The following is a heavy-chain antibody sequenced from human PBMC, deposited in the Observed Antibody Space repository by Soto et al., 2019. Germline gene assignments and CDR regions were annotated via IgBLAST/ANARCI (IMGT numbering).Heavy chain of an antibody. V-gene: IGHV1-69*13. D-gene: IGHD2-2*01. CDR2: IIPIFDTV. J-gene: IGHJ6*02. Sequence: ASVKVTCKDCGGTFSSYAISWVRQAPGQGLEWMGGIIPIFDTVNYAQRFQGRVTITADESTSTAYMELSSLRSEDTAVYYCARYRFCSGISWKQHKCMDVRGQGTMVTGSS. CDR1: GGTFSSYA. CDR3: ARYRFCSGISWKQHKCMDV.